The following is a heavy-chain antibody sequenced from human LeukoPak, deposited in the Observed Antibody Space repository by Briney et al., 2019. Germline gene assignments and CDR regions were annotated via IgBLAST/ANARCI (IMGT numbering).Heavy chain of an antibody. V-gene: IGHV3-73*01. Sequence: GRSLRLSCAASGFTFSGSAMHWVRQASGKGLEWVGRIRSKANSYATAYAASVKGRFTISRDDSKNTAYLHMNSLKTEDTAVYYCTRLGGVSNYWGQGTLVTVSS. D-gene: IGHD3-16*01. CDR2: IRSKANSYAT. CDR3: TRLGGVSNY. J-gene: IGHJ4*02. CDR1: GFTFSGSA.